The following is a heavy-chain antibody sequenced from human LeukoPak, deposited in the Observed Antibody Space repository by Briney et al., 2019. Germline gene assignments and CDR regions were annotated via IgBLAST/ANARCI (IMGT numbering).Heavy chain of an antibody. CDR2: IDSSGTT. CDR1: GASISRDTYF. V-gene: IGHV4-39*01. Sequence: SETLSLTCTVSGASISRDTYFWGWIRQSPEKGLEWIGSIDSSGTTHYNSSLKSRVIISVDTSKNQVSLNLTSVTSADTAVYYCARHGYIQFWLYWGQGTQVVVSS. D-gene: IGHD5-18*01. J-gene: IGHJ4*02. CDR3: ARHGYIQFWLY.